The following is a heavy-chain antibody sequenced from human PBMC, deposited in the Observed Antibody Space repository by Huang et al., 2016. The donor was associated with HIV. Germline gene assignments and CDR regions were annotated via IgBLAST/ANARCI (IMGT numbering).Heavy chain of an antibody. J-gene: IGHJ6*02. Sequence: QVQLVQSGAEVKKPGASVKVSCKTSGYTFTSYSIHWVRQALGQGLEWMGIINPDVDRTSYAPKFQGRVTMTRDTSTSTVYMELSSLGSEDTAMYYCAREGQGYAMDVWGQGTTVTVSS. V-gene: IGHV1-46*01. CDR1: GYTFTSYS. CDR3: AREGQGYAMDV. CDR2: INPDVDRT.